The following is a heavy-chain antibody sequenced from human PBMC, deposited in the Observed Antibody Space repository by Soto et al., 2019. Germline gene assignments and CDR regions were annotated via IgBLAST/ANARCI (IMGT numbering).Heavy chain of an antibody. CDR3: ARVGPWVPYYYDSSPYTFENWFDP. V-gene: IGHV4-39*02. CDR1: GASIRSSTYQ. J-gene: IGHJ5*02. Sequence: SETLSLTCTVSGASIRSSTYQWGWIRQPPGRGLEWIGSAYYSESTYYNPSLKSRVTISVDTSKNQFSLKVSSVTAADTAVYYCARVGPWVPYYYDSSPYTFENWFDPWGQGTLVTVSS. CDR2: AYYSEST. D-gene: IGHD3-22*01.